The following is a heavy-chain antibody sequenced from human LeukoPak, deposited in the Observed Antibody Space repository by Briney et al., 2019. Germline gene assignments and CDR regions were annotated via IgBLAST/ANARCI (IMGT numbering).Heavy chain of an antibody. J-gene: IGHJ4*02. D-gene: IGHD3-22*01. CDR1: GGSISSHY. Sequence: SETLSLTCTVSGGSISSHYWSWIRQPPGKGLEWIGYIYYSGSTNYNPSLKSRVTISVDTSKNQVSLKLSSVTAADTAVYYCARGAYYYDSSGYYFIWGQGTLVTVSS. CDR2: IYYSGST. V-gene: IGHV4-59*11. CDR3: ARGAYYYDSSGYYFI.